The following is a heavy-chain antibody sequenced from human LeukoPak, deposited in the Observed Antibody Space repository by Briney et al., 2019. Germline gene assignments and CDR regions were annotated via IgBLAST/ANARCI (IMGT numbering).Heavy chain of an antibody. J-gene: IGHJ4*02. D-gene: IGHD3-16*02. CDR2: IIPIFGTA. V-gene: IGHV1-69*13. CDR3: ARVAYDYVWGSYRSYFDY. CDR1: GYTFTSYA. Sequence: EASVKVSCKASGYTFTSYAISWVRQAPGQGLEWMGGIIPIFGTANYAQKFQGRVTITADESTSTAYMELSSLRSEDTAVYYCARVAYDYVWGSYRSYFDYWGQGTLVTVSS.